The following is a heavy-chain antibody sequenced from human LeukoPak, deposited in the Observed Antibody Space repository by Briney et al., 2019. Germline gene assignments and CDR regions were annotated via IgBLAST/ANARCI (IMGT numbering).Heavy chain of an antibody. J-gene: IGHJ4*02. CDR2: ISSTSSTI. CDR3: ARVSSSGYGVSSGLFY. Sequence: SGGSLRLSCAASGFTFNTYGINSVRQAPGKGLEWVSYISSTSSTIYYADSVKGRFTISRDNAKNSLYLQMNSLRAEDTAVYYCARVSSSGYGVSSGLFYWGQGTLVTVSS. CDR1: GFTFNTYG. V-gene: IGHV3-48*01. D-gene: IGHD5-18*01.